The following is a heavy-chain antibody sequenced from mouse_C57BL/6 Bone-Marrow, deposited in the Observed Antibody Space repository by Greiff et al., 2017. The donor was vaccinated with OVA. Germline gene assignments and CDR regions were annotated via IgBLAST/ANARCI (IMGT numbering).Heavy chain of an antibody. Sequence: EVMLVESGGGLVKPGGSLKLSCAASGFTFSSYAMSWVRQTPEKRLEWVATISDGGSYTYYPDNVKGRFTISRDNAKNNLYLQMSHLKSEDTAMYYCARDSLYYYGSLFDYWGQGTTLTVSS. CDR3: ARDSLYYYGSLFDY. J-gene: IGHJ2*01. CDR2: ISDGGSYT. D-gene: IGHD1-1*01. CDR1: GFTFSSYA. V-gene: IGHV5-4*01.